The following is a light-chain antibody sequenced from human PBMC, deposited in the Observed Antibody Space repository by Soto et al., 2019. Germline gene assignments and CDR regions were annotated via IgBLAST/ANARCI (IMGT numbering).Light chain of an antibody. Sequence: QSVLTQPPSVSGSPGRSVTISCTVTSSDVGSYNRVSWYQQPPGTAPKLMIYEVSNRPSGVPDRFSGSKSGNTASLTISGLQAEDEADYYCSLYTSSSTYVFGTGTKV. CDR1: SSDVGSYNR. J-gene: IGLJ1*01. V-gene: IGLV2-18*01. CDR3: SLYTSSSTYV. CDR2: EVS.